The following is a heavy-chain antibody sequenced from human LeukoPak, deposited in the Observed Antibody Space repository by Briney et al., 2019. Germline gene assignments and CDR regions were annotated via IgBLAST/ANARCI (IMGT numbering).Heavy chain of an antibody. Sequence: PGGSLRLSCAASGFTFSSYAMSWVRQAPGKGLEWVSAISGSSGSTYYADSVKGRFTISRDNSKNTLYLQMNSLRAEDTAVYYCAKDSRAVAGTGAFGAFDIWGQGTMVTVSS. CDR2: ISGSSGST. J-gene: IGHJ3*02. V-gene: IGHV3-23*01. CDR3: AKDSRAVAGTGAFGAFDI. CDR1: GFTFSSYA. D-gene: IGHD6-19*01.